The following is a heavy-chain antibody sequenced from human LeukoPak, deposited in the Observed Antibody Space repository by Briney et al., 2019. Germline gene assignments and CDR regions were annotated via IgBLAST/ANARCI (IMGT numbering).Heavy chain of an antibody. V-gene: IGHV3-7*03. CDR1: GFIFETYW. Sequence: SGGSLRLSCAASGFIFETYWMNWVRQVPGEGLEWVADVKHDGSEEYYVESVKGRFIISRDNANKLLYLQMNTLRAEDTAIYYCARKAAGWGVLDHWGQGILVTVSS. CDR2: VKHDGSEE. CDR3: ARKAAGWGVLDH. D-gene: IGHD3-10*01. J-gene: IGHJ4*02.